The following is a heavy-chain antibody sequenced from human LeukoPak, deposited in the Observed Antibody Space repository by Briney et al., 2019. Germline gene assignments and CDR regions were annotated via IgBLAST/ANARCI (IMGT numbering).Heavy chain of an antibody. CDR2: ISSSSSYI. J-gene: IGHJ4*02. CDR3: ARGFDGDYVYTGH. Sequence: GGSLRLSCAASGFTFSSYSMNWVRQAPGKGLEWVSSISSSSSYIYYADSVKGRFTISRDNAKNSLYLQMNSLRAEDTAVYYCARGFDGDYVYTGHWGQGTLVTVSS. V-gene: IGHV3-21*01. CDR1: GFTFSSYS. D-gene: IGHD4-17*01.